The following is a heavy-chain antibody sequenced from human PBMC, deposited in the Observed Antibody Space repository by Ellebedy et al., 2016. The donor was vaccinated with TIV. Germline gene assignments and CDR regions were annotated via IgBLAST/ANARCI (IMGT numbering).Heavy chain of an antibody. CDR3: ARDGGAARTAPPDY. V-gene: IGHV3-66*01. CDR2: IYSTGDT. Sequence: PGGSLRLSCAASGFTVSNNYMRWVRQAPGKGLEWVSLIYSTGDTHYVDFVKGRFTISRDNSKNTLYLQRNSLRVEDTAVYYCARDGGAARTAPPDYWGQGTLVTVSS. D-gene: IGHD6-6*01. J-gene: IGHJ4*02. CDR1: GFTVSNNY.